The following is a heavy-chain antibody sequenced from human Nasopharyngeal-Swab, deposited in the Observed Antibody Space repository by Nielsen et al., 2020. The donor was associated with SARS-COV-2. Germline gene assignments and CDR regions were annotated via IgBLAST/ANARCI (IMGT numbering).Heavy chain of an antibody. V-gene: IGHV3-30-3*01. J-gene: IGHJ4*02. CDR3: AGDPKWAVAGSLRTYFDY. CDR2: ISYDGSNK. D-gene: IGHD6-19*01. Sequence: WIRQPPGKGLEWVAVISYDGSNKYYADSVKGRFTISRDNSKNTLYLQMNSLRAEDTAVYYCAGDPKWAVAGSLRTYFDYWGQGTLVTVSS.